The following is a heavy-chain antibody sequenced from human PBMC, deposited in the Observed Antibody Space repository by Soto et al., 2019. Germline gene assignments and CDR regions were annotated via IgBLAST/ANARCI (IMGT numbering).Heavy chain of an antibody. CDR2: IYPGDSDT. D-gene: IGHD2-15*01. Sequence: PGESLKISCKGSVYSFTSYWIGWVRQMPGKGLEWMGIIYPGDSDTRYSPSFQGQVTISADKSISTAYLQWSSLKASDTAMYYYARSDIVVVVAAIGHDAFDIWGQGTMVTVSS. CDR3: ARSDIVVVVAAIGHDAFDI. CDR1: VYSFTSYW. V-gene: IGHV5-51*01. J-gene: IGHJ3*02.